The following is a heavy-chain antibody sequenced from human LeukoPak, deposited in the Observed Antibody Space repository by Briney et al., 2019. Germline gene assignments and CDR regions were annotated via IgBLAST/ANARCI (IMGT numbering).Heavy chain of an antibody. D-gene: IGHD3-22*01. CDR3: ATHPYYYDSSGYYPDY. CDR1: GGSISSYY. J-gene: IGHJ4*02. V-gene: IGHV4-59*12. CDR2: IYHSGST. Sequence: SETLSLTCIVSGGSISSYYWSWIRQPPGKGLEWIGYIYHSGSTNYNPSLKSRVTISVDKSKNQFSLKLSSVTAADTAVYYCATHPYYYDSSGYYPDYWGQGTLVTVSS.